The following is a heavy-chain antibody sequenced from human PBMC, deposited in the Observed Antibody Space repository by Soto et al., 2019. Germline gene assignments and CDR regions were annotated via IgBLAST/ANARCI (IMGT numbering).Heavy chain of an antibody. CDR3: ASSSSYYDFWSGSLYGMDV. CDR2: INPSGGST. D-gene: IGHD3-3*01. Sequence: ASVKVSCKASGYTFTSYYMHWVRQAPGQGLEWMGIINPSGGSTSYAQKFQGRVTMTRDTSTSTVYMELSSLRSEDTAVYYCASSSSYYDFWSGSLYGMDVWGHGTTVTVSS. V-gene: IGHV1-46*01. J-gene: IGHJ6*02. CDR1: GYTFTSYY.